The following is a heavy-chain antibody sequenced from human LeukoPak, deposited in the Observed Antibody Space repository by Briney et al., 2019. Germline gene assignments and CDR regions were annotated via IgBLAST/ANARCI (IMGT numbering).Heavy chain of an antibody. V-gene: IGHV4-59*01. CDR1: GGSISSYY. Sequence: SETLSLTCTVSGGSISSYYWSWIRQPPGKGLEWIGYIYYSGSTNYNPSLKSRATISVDTSKNQFSLKLSSVTAADTAVYYCARARDIVVVPATPYYFDYWGQGTLVTVSS. D-gene: IGHD2-2*01. J-gene: IGHJ4*02. CDR3: ARARDIVVVPATPYYFDY. CDR2: IYYSGST.